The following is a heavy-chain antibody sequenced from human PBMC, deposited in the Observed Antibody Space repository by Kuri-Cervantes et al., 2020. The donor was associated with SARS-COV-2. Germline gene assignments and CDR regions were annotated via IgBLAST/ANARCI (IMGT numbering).Heavy chain of an antibody. V-gene: IGHV4-59*01. CDR3: ARGPSRGCSGGSCYWFYFDY. D-gene: IGHD2-15*01. CDR2: IYYSGST. CDR1: GGSISCYY. J-gene: IGHJ4*02. Sequence: SETLSLTCTVSGGSISCYYWSWIRQPPGKGLEWIGYIYYSGSTNYNPSLKSRVTISVDTSKNQFSLKLSSVTAADTAVYYCARGPSRGCSGGSCYWFYFDYWGQGTLVTVSS.